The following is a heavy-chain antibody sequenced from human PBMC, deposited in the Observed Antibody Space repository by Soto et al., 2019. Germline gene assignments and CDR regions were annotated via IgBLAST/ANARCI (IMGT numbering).Heavy chain of an antibody. V-gene: IGHV5-51*01. CDR2: IYPGDSDT. CDR3: ARRKLERLSYYYYGMDV. Sequence: GESQKISCKGSGYSFTSYWIGWVRQMPGKGLEWMGIIYPGDSDTRYSPSFLGQVTISADKSISTAYLQWSSLKASDTAMYYCARRKLERLSYYYYGMDVWGQGTTVTVSS. CDR1: GYSFTSYW. D-gene: IGHD1-1*01. J-gene: IGHJ6*02.